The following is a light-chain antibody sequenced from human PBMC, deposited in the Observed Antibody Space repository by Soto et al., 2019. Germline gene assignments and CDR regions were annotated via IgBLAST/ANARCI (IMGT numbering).Light chain of an antibody. CDR3: QQRIDWPVT. CDR1: PSVGNY. V-gene: IGKV3-11*01. J-gene: IGKJ5*01. Sequence: EIVLTQSPATLSLSPGERATLSCRASPSVGNYLAWYQQKPGQAPRLLIYDASNRAPGIPARFSGSGSGTAFTLTISRLALKDFAVYYCQQRIDWPVTFGKGTRLEIK. CDR2: DAS.